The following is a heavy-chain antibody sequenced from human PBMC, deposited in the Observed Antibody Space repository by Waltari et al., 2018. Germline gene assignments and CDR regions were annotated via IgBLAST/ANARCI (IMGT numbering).Heavy chain of an antibody. CDR3: ARGHSGWYDY. CDR1: GYSIRSGYY. Sequence: QVQLLESGPGLVTPSETLSLTCAVSGYSIRSGYYWGWIRQPPGKGLEWVVTIYHSGSTYYNPSLKSRVTISVDTSNNQFSLKLSSVTAADTAVYYCARGHSGWYDYWGQGNLVTVSS. CDR2: IYHSGST. V-gene: IGHV4-38-2*01. D-gene: IGHD6-19*01. J-gene: IGHJ4*02.